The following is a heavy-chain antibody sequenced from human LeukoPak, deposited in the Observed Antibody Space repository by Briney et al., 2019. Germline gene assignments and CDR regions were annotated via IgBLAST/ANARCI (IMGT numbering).Heavy chain of an antibody. V-gene: IGHV3-21*01. D-gene: IGHD4-23*01. CDR1: GFTFSSYT. CDR2: ISSSSTYI. CDR3: AKVRDGGASDY. J-gene: IGHJ4*02. Sequence: GGSLRLSCAASGFTFSSYTLNWVRQAPGKGLEWVSPISSSSTYIYYADSVKGRFTISRDNAKNSLFLQMNSLRAEDTAVYYCAKVRDGGASDYWGQGTLVTVSS.